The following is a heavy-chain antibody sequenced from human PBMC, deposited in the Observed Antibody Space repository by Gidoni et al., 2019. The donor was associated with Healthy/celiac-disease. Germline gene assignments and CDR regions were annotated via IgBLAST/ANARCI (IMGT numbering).Heavy chain of an antibody. D-gene: IGHD6-19*01. J-gene: IGHJ3*02. CDR3: ARLRTQWLVNRDAFDI. V-gene: IGHV4-39*01. CDR2: IYYSGGT. Sequence: QLQLQESGPGLVKPAETRALPSTVSGGSISSSSYHWGWIRQPPGKGLEWIGSIYYSGGTYYNPSHKIRVTISVDTAKTQFSLKLSSVTAADTAVYDCARLRTQWLVNRDAFDIWGQGTMVTVSS. CDR1: GGSISSSSYH.